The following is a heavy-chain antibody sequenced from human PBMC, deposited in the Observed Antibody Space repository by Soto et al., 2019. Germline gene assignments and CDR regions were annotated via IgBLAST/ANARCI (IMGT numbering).Heavy chain of an antibody. D-gene: IGHD6-13*01. CDR1: GFTFSSYA. CDR3: AILAAAVPY. CDR2: ISSNGGST. V-gene: IGHV3-64*01. J-gene: IGHJ4*02. Sequence: VQLVESGGGLVQPGGSLRLSCAASGFTFSSYAMHWVRQAPGKGLEYVSAISSNGGSTYYANSVKGRFTISRDNSKNTLYLQMGSLRAEDMAVYYCAILAAAVPYWGQGTLVTVSS.